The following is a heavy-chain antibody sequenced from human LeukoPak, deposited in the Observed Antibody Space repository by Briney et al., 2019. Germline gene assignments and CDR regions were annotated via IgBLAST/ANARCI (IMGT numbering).Heavy chain of an antibody. V-gene: IGHV3-48*03. CDR1: GFIFSNYE. J-gene: IGHJ4*02. CDR2: ISSSGSTI. CDR3: ARDRVGVGSSGWEN. Sequence: GGSLRLSCVASGFIFSNYEMNWVRQAPGKGLEWVSYISSSGSTIYYADSVKGRFTISRDNAKNSLYLQMNSLRAEDTAVYYCARDRVGVGSSGWENWGQGTLVTVSS. D-gene: IGHD6-19*01.